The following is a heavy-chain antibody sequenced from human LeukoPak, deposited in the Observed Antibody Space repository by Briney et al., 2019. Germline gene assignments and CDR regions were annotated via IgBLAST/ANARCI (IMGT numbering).Heavy chain of an antibody. J-gene: IGHJ3*02. Sequence: GGSLRLSCAASGFTFSSHAMSWVRQAPGKGPEWVSIMSGSGGHTYYADSVKGRFTISRDNSKNTVYVQMNSLRVEDTAVYFCARVGGYCNSTTCRGAFDIWGHGTMVTVSS. CDR1: GFTFSSHA. CDR3: ARVGGYCNSTTCRGAFDI. V-gene: IGHV3-23*01. D-gene: IGHD2-2*01. CDR2: MSGSGGHT.